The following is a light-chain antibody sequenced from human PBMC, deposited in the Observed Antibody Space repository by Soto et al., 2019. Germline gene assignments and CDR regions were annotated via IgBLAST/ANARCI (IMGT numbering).Light chain of an antibody. V-gene: IGLV2-23*01. J-gene: IGLJ1*01. CDR3: CSYAGSRPFRV. Sequence: QSVLTQPSSVSGSPGQSITISCTGTNSDLGSYNLVAWYQQHPAKAPKLVIFEGSKRPSGVSTRFSGSKSGDTASLTISGLQAEDEADYYCCSYAGSRPFRVFGTRTKVTVL. CDR2: EGS. CDR1: NSDLGSYNL.